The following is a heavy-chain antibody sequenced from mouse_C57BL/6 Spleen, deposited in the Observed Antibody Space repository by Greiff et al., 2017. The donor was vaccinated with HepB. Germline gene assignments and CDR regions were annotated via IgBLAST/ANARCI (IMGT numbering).Heavy chain of an antibody. CDR3: ARGIFGNYGIWAMDY. D-gene: IGHD2-1*01. J-gene: IGHJ4*01. V-gene: IGHV1-55*01. CDR1: GYTFTSYW. CDR2: IYPGSGST. Sequence: QVQLQQPGAELVKPGASVKMSWKASGYTFTSYWITWVKQRPGQGLEWIGDIYPGSGSTNYNEKFKSKATLTVDTSSSTAYMQLSSLTSEDSAVYYCARGIFGNYGIWAMDYWGQGTSVTVSS.